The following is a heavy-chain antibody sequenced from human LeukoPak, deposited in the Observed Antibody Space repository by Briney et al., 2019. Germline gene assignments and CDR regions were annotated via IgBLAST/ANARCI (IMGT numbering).Heavy chain of an antibody. CDR1: GYTFTSYG. CDR2: ISAYNGNT. V-gene: IGHV1-18*01. D-gene: IGHD3-10*01. CDR3: ARSKTYYYGSGSSI. J-gene: IGHJ3*02. Sequence: ASVKVSCKASGYTFTSYGISWVRQAPGQGLEWMGWISAYNGNTNYAQKLQGRVTMTTDTSTSTAYMELRSLRSDDTAVYYCARSKTYYYGSGSSIWGQGTMVTVSS.